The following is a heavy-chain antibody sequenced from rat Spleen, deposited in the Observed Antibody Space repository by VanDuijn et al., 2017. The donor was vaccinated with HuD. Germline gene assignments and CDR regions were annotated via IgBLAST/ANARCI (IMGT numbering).Heavy chain of an antibody. CDR3: ARHPDYSNYFDY. Sequence: EVQLVESGGGLVQPGRSLKLSCVASGFTFSDFGMNWIRQAPGKGLEWVAYISSSGGSTYYRDSVKGRFTVSRDNAKSTLYLQMDSLRSEDTATYYCARHPDYSNYFDYWGQGVMVTVSS. CDR2: ISSSGGST. CDR1: GFTFSDFG. D-gene: IGHD1-1*01. V-gene: IGHV5-19*01. J-gene: IGHJ2*01.